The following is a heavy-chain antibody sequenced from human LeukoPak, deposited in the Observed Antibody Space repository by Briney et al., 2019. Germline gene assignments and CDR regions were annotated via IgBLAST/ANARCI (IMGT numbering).Heavy chain of an antibody. CDR1: GGSFSGYY. J-gene: IGHJ4*02. D-gene: IGHD6-6*01. Sequence: SETLSLTCAVYGGSFSGYYWSWIRQPPGKGLEWIGEINHSGSTNYNPSLKSRVTISVDTSKNQFSLKLSSVTAADTAVYYCARGWSIAARGGYYFDYWGQGTLVTVSS. CDR2: INHSGST. CDR3: ARGWSIAARGGYYFDY. V-gene: IGHV4-34*01.